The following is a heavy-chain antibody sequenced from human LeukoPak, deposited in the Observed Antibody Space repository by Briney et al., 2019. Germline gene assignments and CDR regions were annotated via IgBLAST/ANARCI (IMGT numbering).Heavy chain of an antibody. J-gene: IGHJ5*02. CDR1: AGAFSGFY. CDR3: ARVGRFLNWFDP. V-gene: IGHV4-34*01. Sequence: SETLSLNCAGYAGAFSGFYWSWLRNPPGKGLVGIGEINHSGSTNYNPSLKSRVTISVETSKNQFALKLSSVTAADTAVYYCARVGRFLNWFDPWGQGTLVTVSS. CDR2: INHSGST. D-gene: IGHD3-3*01.